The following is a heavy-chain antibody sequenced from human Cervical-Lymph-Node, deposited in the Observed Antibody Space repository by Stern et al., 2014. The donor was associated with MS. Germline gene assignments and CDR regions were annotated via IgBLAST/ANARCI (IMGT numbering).Heavy chain of an antibody. CDR3: ARDTYYDILTGYFAFDP. V-gene: IGHV1-3*01. Sequence: QMQLVQSGAEVKKPGASVKVSCKASGYTFTSYAMHWVRQAPGQRLEWMGWINAGNGNTKYSQKFQGRVTITRDTSASTAYMELSSLRSEDTAVYYCARDTYYDILTGYFAFDPWGQGTLVTVSS. CDR2: INAGNGNT. J-gene: IGHJ5*02. D-gene: IGHD3-9*01. CDR1: GYTFTSYA.